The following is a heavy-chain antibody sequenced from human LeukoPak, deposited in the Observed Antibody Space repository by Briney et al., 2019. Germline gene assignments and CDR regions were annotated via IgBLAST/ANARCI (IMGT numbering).Heavy chain of an antibody. CDR1: GFSFSSCW. V-gene: IGHV3-74*01. Sequence: GGSLRLSCSASGFSFSSCWMHWVRQAPGKGLVWVSRINPDGSSTNYADSVKGRFTFSRDNAQNTLYLQMNSLRAEDTAVYYCARDRAVGVTDFDYWGQGTLVTVSS. CDR3: ARDRAVGVTDFDY. D-gene: IGHD2-21*02. CDR2: INPDGSST. J-gene: IGHJ4*02.